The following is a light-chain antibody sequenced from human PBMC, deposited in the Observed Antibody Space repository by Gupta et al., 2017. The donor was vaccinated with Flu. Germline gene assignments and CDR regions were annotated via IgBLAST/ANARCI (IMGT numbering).Light chain of an antibody. V-gene: IGKV3-15*01. CDR3: QKKRTRNDT. J-gene: IGKJ1*01. Sequence: PATPAVSPGERATLSCRASQSTRTKLVWYQQKPGQPIRLLIYDVSTRATAIKKMFTRSGCRTGFSLTINSLQSADFTVYYCQKKRTRNDTFDQGTKVEVK. CDR1: QSTRTK. CDR2: DVS.